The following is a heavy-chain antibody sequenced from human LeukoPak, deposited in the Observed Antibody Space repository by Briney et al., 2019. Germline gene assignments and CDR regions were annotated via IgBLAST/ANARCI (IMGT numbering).Heavy chain of an antibody. V-gene: IGHV3-53*01. D-gene: IGHD4-17*01. CDR3: ARGPVTKFEI. Sequence: GGSLRLSCTASGFTFRDYAMSWVRQAPGKGLEWVSVIYSGGTTYYADSVKGRFTISRVNSNNTLYLQMNSLRAEDTAVYYCARGPVTKFEIWGQGTILTVSS. CDR1: GFTFRDYA. CDR2: IYSGGTT. J-gene: IGHJ3*02.